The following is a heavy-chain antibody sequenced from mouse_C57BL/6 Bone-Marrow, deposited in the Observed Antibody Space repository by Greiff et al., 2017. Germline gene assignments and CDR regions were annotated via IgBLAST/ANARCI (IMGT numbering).Heavy chain of an antibody. CDR2: IHPNSGST. D-gene: IGHD2-5*01. V-gene: IGHV1-64*01. Sequence: QVQLQQPGAELVKPGASVKLSCKASGYTFTSYWMHWVKQRPGQGLEWIGMIHPNSGSTNYNEKFKSKATLTVDKSSSTAYMQLSSLTSEDSAVYYCARDGNLYSNYPYYFDYWGQGTTLTVSS. CDR3: ARDGNLYSNYPYYFDY. J-gene: IGHJ2*01. CDR1: GYTFTSYW.